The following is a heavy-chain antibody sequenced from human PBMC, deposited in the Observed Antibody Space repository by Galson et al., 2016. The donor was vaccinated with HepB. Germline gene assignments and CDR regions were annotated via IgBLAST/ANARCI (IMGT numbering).Heavy chain of an antibody. J-gene: IGHJ4*02. Sequence: QSGAEVKKPGESLKISCKTSGYNPATYWIGWVRQMPGKGLEWMGVIYPLDPDPRYSPSFEGQVTISADQSIRTAYLQWSSLKASDTAMYYCARLAVETDSFGVDYWGQGTLVTVSP. CDR2: IYPLDPDP. V-gene: IGHV5-51*01. CDR1: GYNPATYW. CDR3: ARLAVETDSFGVDY. D-gene: IGHD3-3*01.